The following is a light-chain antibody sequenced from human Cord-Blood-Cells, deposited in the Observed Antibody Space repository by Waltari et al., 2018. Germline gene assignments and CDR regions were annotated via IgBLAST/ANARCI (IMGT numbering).Light chain of an antibody. CDR1: QSVSSY. J-gene: IGKJ4*01. CDR2: DAS. CDR3: QQRSNWPLT. V-gene: IGKV3-11*01. Sequence: EIVLTQSPATLSLSPGERATLSCRASQSVSSYLAWYQQKPGQAPRLLFYDASNRATGIPARFRGSGSGTDFTLTISSLEPEDFAVYYCQQRSNWPLTFGGGTKVEIK.